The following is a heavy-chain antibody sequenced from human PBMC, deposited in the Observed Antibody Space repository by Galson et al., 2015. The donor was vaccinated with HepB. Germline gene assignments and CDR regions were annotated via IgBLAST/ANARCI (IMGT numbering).Heavy chain of an antibody. Sequence: SVKVSCKVSGYTPTELSMHWVRQAPGKGLEWMGGFDPEDGETIYAQKFQGRVTMTEDTSTDTAYMELSSLRSEDTAVYYCATAKVIVGADDAFDIWGQGTMVTVSS. CDR2: FDPEDGET. CDR1: GYTPTELS. J-gene: IGHJ3*02. V-gene: IGHV1-24*01. D-gene: IGHD1-26*01. CDR3: ATAKVIVGADDAFDI.